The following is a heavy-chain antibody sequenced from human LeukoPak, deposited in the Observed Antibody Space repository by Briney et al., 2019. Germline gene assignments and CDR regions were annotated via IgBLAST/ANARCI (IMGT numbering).Heavy chain of an antibody. V-gene: IGHV3-33*06. J-gene: IGHJ3*02. D-gene: IGHD4-17*01. CDR1: GFTFSSYG. CDR2: IWYDGSNK. Sequence: GGSLRLSCAASGFTFSSYGMHWVRQAPGKGLEWVAVIWYDGSNKYYADSVKGRFTISRDNSKNTLYLQMNSLRAEDTAVYYCAKGVNYGDYAAFDIWGQGTMVTVSS. CDR3: AKGVNYGDYAAFDI.